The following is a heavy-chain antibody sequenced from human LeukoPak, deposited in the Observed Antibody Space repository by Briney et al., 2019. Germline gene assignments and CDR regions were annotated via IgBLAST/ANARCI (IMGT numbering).Heavy chain of an antibody. CDR3: ARDTRRQSSSGYYLMDAFDI. J-gene: IGHJ3*02. CDR1: GGTFRSYA. D-gene: IGHD3-22*01. V-gene: IGHV1-69*05. CDR2: IIPIFGTR. Sequence: SVKVSCKASGGTFRSYAISWVRQAPGQGLEWMGGIIPIFGTRNYAQKFQGRVTVITDESTSTAYMELGSLRSEDTAVYYCARDTRRQSSSGYYLMDAFDIWGQGTMVTVSS.